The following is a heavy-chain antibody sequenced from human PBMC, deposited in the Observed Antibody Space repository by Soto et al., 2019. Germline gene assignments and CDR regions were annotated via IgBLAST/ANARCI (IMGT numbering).Heavy chain of an antibody. CDR2: ISQDGSKK. V-gene: IGHV3-30*18. CDR3: AKDWNDANYDYGTDV. CDR1: VFACSSFG. Sequence: GTLRLSCVASVFACSSFGMHWVRQAPGKGLEWVAFISQDGSKKKFVDSVKGRFTISRDDSGNTLYLQMNSLRADDTAVYFCAKDWNDANYDYGTDVWGQGTTVTV. J-gene: IGHJ6*02. D-gene: IGHD1-1*01.